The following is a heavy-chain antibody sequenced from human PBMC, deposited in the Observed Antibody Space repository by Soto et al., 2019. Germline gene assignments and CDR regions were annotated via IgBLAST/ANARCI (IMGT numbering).Heavy chain of an antibody. CDR2: ISTSSNTI. V-gene: IGHV3-48*01. CDR3: ARDQSN. J-gene: IGHJ4*02. CDR1: GFTFSSYS. Sequence: GGSLRLSCAASGFTFSSYSMNWVRQAPGKGLEWVSYISTSSNTIYYADSVKGRFTISRDNAKNSLYLQMNSLRFEDTAVYYCARDQSNWGQGTLVTVSS.